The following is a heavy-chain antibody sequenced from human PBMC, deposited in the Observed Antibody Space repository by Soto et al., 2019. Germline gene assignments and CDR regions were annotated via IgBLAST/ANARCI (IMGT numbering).Heavy chain of an antibody. CDR1: GYIFSKYW. D-gene: IGHD6-6*01. Sequence: GESLKISYKSSGYIFSKYWIGWLRQMPGKGLEWIVIIYPGDSDTRYSPSFQGQVTISADKSITTAYLQWRSLKASDTAIYYCVVYSSSSGRHFDYWGQGTLVTVSS. V-gene: IGHV5-51*01. J-gene: IGHJ4*02. CDR2: IYPGDSDT. CDR3: VVYSSSSGRHFDY.